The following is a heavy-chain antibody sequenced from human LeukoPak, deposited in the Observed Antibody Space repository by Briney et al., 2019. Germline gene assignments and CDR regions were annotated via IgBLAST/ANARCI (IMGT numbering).Heavy chain of an antibody. CDR1: GFTFSSYA. CDR3: AKDLYGRSPDY. Sequence: PGGSLRLSCAASGFTFSSYAMTWVRQAPGKGREWVSLISDGGGTTYYADSVKGRFTISRDNSKNTLYLKMTSLRAEDTAVYYCAKDLYGRSPDYWGQGTLVTVSS. D-gene: IGHD3-10*01. J-gene: IGHJ4*02. V-gene: IGHV3-23*01. CDR2: ISDGGGTT.